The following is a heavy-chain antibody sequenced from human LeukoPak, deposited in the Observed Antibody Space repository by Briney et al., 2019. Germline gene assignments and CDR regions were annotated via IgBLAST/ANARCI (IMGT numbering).Heavy chain of an antibody. CDR3: ARGLHSNYVPGYFDY. CDR1: GGSISSYY. J-gene: IGHJ4*02. Sequence: PSETLSLTCTVSGGSISSYYWSWIRQPPGKGLEWIGYIYYSGSTNYNPSLKSRVTMSVDTSKNQFSLKLSSVTAADTAVYYCARGLHSNYVPGYFDYWGQGTLVTVSS. CDR2: IYYSGST. D-gene: IGHD4-11*01. V-gene: IGHV4-59*12.